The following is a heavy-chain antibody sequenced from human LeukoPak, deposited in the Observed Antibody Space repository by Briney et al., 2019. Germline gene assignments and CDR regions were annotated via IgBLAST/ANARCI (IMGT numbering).Heavy chain of an antibody. CDR3: ASYSNYDYYYYYMDV. V-gene: IGHV1-2*02. CDR1: GYTFTGYY. CDR2: INPNSGGT. Sequence: ASVKVSCKASGYTFTGYYMHWVRQAPGQELEWMGWINPNSGGTNYAQKFQGRVTMTRDTSISTAYMELSRLRSDDTAVYYCASYSNYDYYYYYMDVWGKGTTVTVSS. J-gene: IGHJ6*03. D-gene: IGHD4-11*01.